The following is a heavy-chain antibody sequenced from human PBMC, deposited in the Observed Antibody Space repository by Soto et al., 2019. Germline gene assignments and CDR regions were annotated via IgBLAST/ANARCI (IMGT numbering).Heavy chain of an antibody. D-gene: IGHD3-10*01. CDR1: GFTFSSYG. Sequence: GGSLRLSCAASGFTFSSYGMHWVRQAPGKGLEWVAVIWYDGSNKYYADSVKGRFTISRDNSKNTLYLQMNSLRAEDTAVYYCARDRGVVRGVNVLRNYYYYYMDVWGKGTTVTVSS. CDR3: ARDRGVVRGVNVLRNYYYYYMDV. J-gene: IGHJ6*03. CDR2: IWYDGSNK. V-gene: IGHV3-33*01.